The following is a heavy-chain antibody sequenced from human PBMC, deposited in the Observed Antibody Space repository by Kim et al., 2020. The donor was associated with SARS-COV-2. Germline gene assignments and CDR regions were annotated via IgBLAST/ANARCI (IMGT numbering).Heavy chain of an antibody. J-gene: IGHJ4*02. V-gene: IGHV4-61*02. D-gene: IGHD5-12*01. Sequence: SETLSLTCTVSGGSISSGSYYWSWIRQPAGKGLEWIGRIYTSGSTNYNPSLKSRVTISVDTSKNQFSLKLSSVTAADTAVYYCARVSYLGPGGSGYAFDYWGQGTLVTVSS. CDR2: IYTSGST. CDR1: GGSISSGSYY. CDR3: ARVSYLGPGGSGYAFDY.